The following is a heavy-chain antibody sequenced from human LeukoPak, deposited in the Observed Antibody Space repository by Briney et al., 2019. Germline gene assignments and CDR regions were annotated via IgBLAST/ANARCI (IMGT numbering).Heavy chain of an antibody. CDR1: GYTFTSYY. J-gene: IGHJ6*02. D-gene: IGHD3-3*01. CDR2: INPSGGST. V-gene: IGHV1-46*01. Sequence: ASVKVSCKASGYTFTSYYMHWVRQAPGQGLEWMGIINPSGGSTTYAQKFQGRVTMTGDTSTSTVYMQLSSLRSEDTAVYYCARAHYDFWSGYWGYYYHYGMDVWGQGTTVTVSS. CDR3: ARAHYDFWSGYWGYYYHYGMDV.